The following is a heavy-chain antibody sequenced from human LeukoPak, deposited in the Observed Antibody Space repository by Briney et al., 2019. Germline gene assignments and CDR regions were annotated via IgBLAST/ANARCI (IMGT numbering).Heavy chain of an antibody. J-gene: IGHJ4*02. D-gene: IGHD6-6*01. V-gene: IGHV4-59*08. CDR2: VYYSGST. CDR1: GGSISSYY. Sequence: SETLSLTCTVSGGSISSYYWSWIRHPPGQGLEWIGYVYYSGSTNYNPSLKSRVTISIDTSKNQFSLTLNSVTAADTAVYYCARAYSRSSFDYWGLGTLVTVSS. CDR3: ARAYSRSSFDY.